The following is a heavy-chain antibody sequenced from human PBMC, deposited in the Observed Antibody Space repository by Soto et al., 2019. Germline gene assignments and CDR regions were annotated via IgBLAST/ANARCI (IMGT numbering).Heavy chain of an antibody. V-gene: IGHV5-51*01. CDR1: GDSFPSFW. CDR2: IYPRDSDT. D-gene: IGHD2-2*02. Sequence: PGESLKISCKVSGDSFPSFWIGWVRQVPGKGLEWMGIIYPRDSDTRYSPSFQGLVTISADKSISTAYLQWSSLKASDTAIYYCVRQDPPDCSSTSCYIWTYYYYYGMDVWGQGTTVTVSS. CDR3: VRQDPPDCSSTSCYIWTYYYYYGMDV. J-gene: IGHJ6*02.